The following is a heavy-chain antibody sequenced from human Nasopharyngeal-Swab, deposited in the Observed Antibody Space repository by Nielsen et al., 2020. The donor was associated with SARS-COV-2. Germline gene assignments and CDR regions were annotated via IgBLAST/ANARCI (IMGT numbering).Heavy chain of an antibody. CDR1: GFTFSSYW. Sequence: GESLKISCAASGFTFSSYWMRWVRQAPGKGLEWVANIKQDGSEKYYVDSVKGRFTISRDNAKNSLYLQMNSLRAEDTAVYYCARGDDYGYYFDYWGQGTLVTVSS. J-gene: IGHJ4*02. D-gene: IGHD4-17*01. V-gene: IGHV3-7*01. CDR2: IKQDGSEK. CDR3: ARGDDYGYYFDY.